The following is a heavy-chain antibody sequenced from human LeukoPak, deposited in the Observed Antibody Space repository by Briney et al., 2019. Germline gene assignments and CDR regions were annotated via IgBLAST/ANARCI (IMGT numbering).Heavy chain of an antibody. CDR2: ISSGGTYI. D-gene: IGHD2-15*01. CDR3: ARDRPTGRSRGVVVQ. J-gene: IGHJ4*02. CDR1: GFTFDTYA. Sequence: VACLRLSCAASGFTFDTYAMTWVRQAPGKGLEWVSSISSGGTYIYYAESLRGRSTISRDNTKSFLYLQLSTLRVEDTAVYYCARDRPTGRSRGVVVQWGQGTLVTVSS. V-gene: IGHV3-21*01.